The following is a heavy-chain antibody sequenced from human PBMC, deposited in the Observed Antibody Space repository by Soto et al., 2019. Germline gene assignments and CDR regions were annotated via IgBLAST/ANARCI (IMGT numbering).Heavy chain of an antibody. CDR2: INPSGGRT. D-gene: IGHD1-26*01. CDR1: GYTFTSYY. J-gene: IGHJ6*02. CDR3: DRGGSGRPAASLRVYGMDV. V-gene: IGHV1-46*03. Sequence: QVQLVQSGAEVKKPGASVKVSCKASGYTFTSYYMHWVRQAPGQGLEWMGIINPSGGRTSYAQKFQGRVPMTRDRSTSTVYMELSSRRTEGTAADYCDRGGSGRPAASLRVYGMDVWGQGTTVTVSS.